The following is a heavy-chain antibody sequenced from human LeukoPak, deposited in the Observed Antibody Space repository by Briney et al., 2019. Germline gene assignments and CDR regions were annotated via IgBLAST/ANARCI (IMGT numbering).Heavy chain of an antibody. V-gene: IGHV3-23*01. J-gene: IGHJ4*02. D-gene: IGHD3-22*01. CDR2: ISGSAGTT. Sequence: GGSLRLSCVASGFTFSSYAMTWVRQAPGKGLEWVSTISGSAGTTYYADSVKGRFTISRDNSKNTLDLQMNSLRAEDTAVYYCAKDPYYYDTSGYNGDYWGQGTLVTVSS. CDR3: AKDPYYYDTSGYNGDY. CDR1: GFTFSSYA.